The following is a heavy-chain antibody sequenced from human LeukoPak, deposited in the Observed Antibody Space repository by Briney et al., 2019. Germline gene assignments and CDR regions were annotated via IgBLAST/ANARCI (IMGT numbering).Heavy chain of an antibody. Sequence: SETLSLTCTVSSGSISTYYWSWIRQPPGKGLEWIGYIYDYGSTIINPSLKSRVTISKDTSKNQFSVRLSSVTAADTAVYYCARAGQGDFWSGLRYFDYWGQGTLVTVSS. CDR2: IYDYGST. CDR1: SGSISTYY. J-gene: IGHJ4*02. CDR3: ARAGQGDFWSGLRYFDY. V-gene: IGHV4-59*08. D-gene: IGHD3-3*01.